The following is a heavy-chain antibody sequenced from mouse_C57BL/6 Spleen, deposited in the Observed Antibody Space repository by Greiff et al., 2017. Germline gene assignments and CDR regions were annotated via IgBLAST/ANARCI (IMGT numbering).Heavy chain of an antibody. J-gene: IGHJ3*01. CDR2: ISSGSSTI. CDR1: GFTFSDYG. D-gene: IGHD2-4*01. V-gene: IGHV5-17*01. Sequence: VHVKQSGGGLVKPGGSLKLSCAAFGFTFSDYGMHWVRQAPEKGLEWVAYISSGSSTIYYADTVKGRFTISRDNAKNTLFLQMTRLRSEDTAMYYCARPSDDYDGAWFAYWGQGTLVTVSA. CDR3: ARPSDDYDGAWFAY.